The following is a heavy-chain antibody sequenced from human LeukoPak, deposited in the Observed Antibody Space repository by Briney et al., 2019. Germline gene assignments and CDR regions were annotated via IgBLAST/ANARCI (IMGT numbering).Heavy chain of an antibody. V-gene: IGHV4-30-2*01. D-gene: IGHD1-1*01. CDR1: GGSISSGGYY. CDR3: ARDQDFPRGYTGATAFDP. CDR2: IYHGGST. J-gene: IGHJ5*02. Sequence: PSETLSLTCTVSGGSISSGGYYWSWIRQPPGKGLEWIGYIYHGGSTYYNPSLKSRVTMSVDRSKNQFSLKVSSVTAADTAVYYCARDQDFPRGYTGATAFDPWGQGTLVTVSS.